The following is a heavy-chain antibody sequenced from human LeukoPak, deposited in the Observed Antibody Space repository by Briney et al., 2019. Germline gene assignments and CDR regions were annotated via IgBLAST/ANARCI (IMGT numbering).Heavy chain of an antibody. D-gene: IGHD3-10*01. CDR2: INSDGSGT. CDR3: TRDVSGVGIDY. V-gene: IGHV3-74*01. Sequence: GGSLRLSCAASGFTFSSYWMHWVRQAPGEGLVWVSRINSDGSGTGYADSLKGRFTISRDNANNTLYLQMNSLRAEDTAVYYCTRDVSGVGIDYWGQGTPVTVSS. CDR1: GFTFSSYW. J-gene: IGHJ4*02.